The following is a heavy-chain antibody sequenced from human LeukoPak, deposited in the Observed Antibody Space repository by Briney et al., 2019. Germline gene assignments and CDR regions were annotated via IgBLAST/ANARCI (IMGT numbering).Heavy chain of an antibody. CDR3: ANNRPVDVDY. D-gene: IGHD2-15*01. Sequence: GGSLRLSCAASGFTFSSYAMSWVRQAPGKGLEWVSAISGSGGSTYYADSVKGRFTISRDSSKNTLYLQMNSLRAEDTAVYYRANNRPVDVDYWGQGTLVTVSS. V-gene: IGHV3-23*01. CDR1: GFTFSSYA. J-gene: IGHJ4*02. CDR2: ISGSGGST.